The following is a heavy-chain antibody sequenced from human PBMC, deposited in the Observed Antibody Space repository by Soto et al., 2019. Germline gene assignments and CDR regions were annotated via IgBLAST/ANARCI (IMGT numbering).Heavy chain of an antibody. J-gene: IGHJ4*02. CDR1: GFSVNDNY. D-gene: IGHD3-22*01. CDR2: IFTRCTA. Sequence: GGSLRLSCTASGFSVNDNYMAWVRQAPGKSPEWVAVIFTRCTAHYADSVTGRFTFSRDNSKRTLNLQLSNLRAEDTAVYYCTKLWGYYFESWGQGTLVTVSS. CDR3: TKLWGYYFES. V-gene: IGHV3-53*01.